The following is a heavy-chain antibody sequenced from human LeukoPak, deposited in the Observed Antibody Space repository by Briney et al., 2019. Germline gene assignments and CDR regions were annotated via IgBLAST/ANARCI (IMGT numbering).Heavy chain of an antibody. V-gene: IGHV4-30-4*08. CDR1: GGSIRRSSYY. D-gene: IGHD6-13*01. Sequence: SETLSLPCTVSGGSIRRSSYYWFWIRQPPEKGLEWIGHIYYSGSTYYNPSLQSRVSLSVDTSKSQFSLILNSVTAADTAVYYCARGDSSSWSFKIWGQGSLVTVSS. CDR2: IYYSGST. J-gene: IGHJ4*02. CDR3: ARGDSSSWSFKI.